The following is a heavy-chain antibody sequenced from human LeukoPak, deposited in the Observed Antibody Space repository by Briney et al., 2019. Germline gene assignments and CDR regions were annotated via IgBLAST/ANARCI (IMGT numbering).Heavy chain of an antibody. Sequence: PGGSLRLSCAASGFTFSSYGMHWVRQAPGKGLEWVAVISYDGSNKYYADSVKGRFTISRDNSKNTLYLQMNSLRAEDTAVYYCAKDPHAKVVPAAIVYWGQGTLVTVSS. CDR3: AKDPHAKVVPAAIVY. CDR2: ISYDGSNK. J-gene: IGHJ4*02. V-gene: IGHV3-30*18. CDR1: GFTFSSYG. D-gene: IGHD2-2*01.